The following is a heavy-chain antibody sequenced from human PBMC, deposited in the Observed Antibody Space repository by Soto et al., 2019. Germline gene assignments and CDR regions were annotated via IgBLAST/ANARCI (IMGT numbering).Heavy chain of an antibody. D-gene: IGHD3-3*01. CDR1: GFIFSSYV. Sequence: QVQVVESGGGVVQPGTSLRLSCAASGFIFSSYVMHCVRQAPGKGLEWVAVISSHGRHEYYADPVKGRFTISRDNSKNTLYVQMNRLRTEDTAMYYCVRDTVNDFWGGLTPFDPWGQGTLVTVSS. CDR3: VRDTVNDFWGGLTPFDP. V-gene: IGHV3-30*04. CDR2: ISSHGRHE. J-gene: IGHJ5*02.